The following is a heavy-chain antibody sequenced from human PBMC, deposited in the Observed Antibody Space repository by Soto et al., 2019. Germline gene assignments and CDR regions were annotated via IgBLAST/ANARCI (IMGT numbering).Heavy chain of an antibody. J-gene: IGHJ4*02. V-gene: IGHV4-59*01. CDR3: ARAPMVLTRSYFDS. CDR2: ISSSGNT. Sequence: SETLSLTCTVSDGSISNFYWSWIRQPPGKGLEWIGYISSSGNTNYNPSLKSRVSISVDTSKNQFSLNLTSVTAADTAVYYCARAPMVLTRSYFDSWGQGTSLTVSS. CDR1: DGSISNFY. D-gene: IGHD3-22*01.